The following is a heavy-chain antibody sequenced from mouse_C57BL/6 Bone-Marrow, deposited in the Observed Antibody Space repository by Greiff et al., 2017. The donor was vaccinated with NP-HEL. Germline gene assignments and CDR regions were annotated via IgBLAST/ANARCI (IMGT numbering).Heavy chain of an antibody. CDR1: GYTFTSYW. CDR3: AREGLRGGTTDY. Sequence: QVQLQQPGAALVKPGASVKMSCTASGYTFTSYWITWLTQRPGHGLAWLGDLFPGSGSSNSNETFKSKATLTVDTSSSTAYMQLSSLTSEDSAVFYGAREGLRGGTTDYWGKGTTLTVSS. V-gene: IGHV1-55*01. D-gene: IGHD2-14*01. CDR2: LFPGSGSS. J-gene: IGHJ2*01.